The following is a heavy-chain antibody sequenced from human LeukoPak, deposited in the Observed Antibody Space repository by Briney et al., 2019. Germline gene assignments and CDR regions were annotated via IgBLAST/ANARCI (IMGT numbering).Heavy chain of an antibody. J-gene: IGHJ3*02. V-gene: IGHV1-18*01. Sequence: GASVKVSCKASGYTFTSYGISWVRQAPGQGLEWMGWISAYNGNTNYAQKLQGRVTMTTDTSTSTAYMELRSLRSDDTAVYYCARARVGAPPRDAFDIWGQGTMVTVSS. CDR2: ISAYNGNT. CDR3: ARARVGAPPRDAFDI. D-gene: IGHD3-3*01. CDR1: GYTFTSYG.